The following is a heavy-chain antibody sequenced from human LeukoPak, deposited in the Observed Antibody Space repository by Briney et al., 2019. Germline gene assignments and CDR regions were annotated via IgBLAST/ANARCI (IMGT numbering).Heavy chain of an antibody. Sequence: GGSLRLSCAASGFTFSSYAMSWVRQAPGKGLEWVSAISGSGGSTYYADSVKGRFTISRDNSKNTLYLQMDSLRDEDTAVYYCARGVGYCSGGRCYNWFDPWGQGTLVTVSS. CDR2: ISGSGGST. J-gene: IGHJ5*02. CDR3: ARGVGYCSGGRCYNWFDP. V-gene: IGHV3-23*01. D-gene: IGHD2-15*01. CDR1: GFTFSSYA.